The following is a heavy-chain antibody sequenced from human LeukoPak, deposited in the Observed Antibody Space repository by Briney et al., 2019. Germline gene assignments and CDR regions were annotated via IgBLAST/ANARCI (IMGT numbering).Heavy chain of an antibody. J-gene: IGHJ3*02. V-gene: IGHV3-23*01. Sequence: HPGGSLRLSCAASGFTFSSYAMSWVRQAPGKGLEWVSAISGSGGSTYYADSVKGRFTISRDNSNNTLYLQMNSLRAEDTAVYYCAKGDDYGLGSAFNIWGQGTMVAVSS. CDR2: ISGSGGST. CDR1: GFTFSSYA. CDR3: AKGDDYGLGSAFNI. D-gene: IGHD4-17*01.